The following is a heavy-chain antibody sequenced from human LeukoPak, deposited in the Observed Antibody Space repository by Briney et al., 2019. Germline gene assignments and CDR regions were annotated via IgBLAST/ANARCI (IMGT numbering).Heavy chain of an antibody. D-gene: IGHD4-17*01. CDR3: ARAHRVDYGDYGVLSY. Sequence: ASVKVSCKTSGYTFTDYYIHWVRQAPGQGLEWMGWISPNTGGTHYAQRFQDWVSMTRDTSISTAYMELTRLTSDDTAVYYCARAHRVDYGDYGVLSYWGQGTLVTVSS. V-gene: IGHV1-2*04. J-gene: IGHJ4*02. CDR1: GYTFTDYY. CDR2: ISPNTGGT.